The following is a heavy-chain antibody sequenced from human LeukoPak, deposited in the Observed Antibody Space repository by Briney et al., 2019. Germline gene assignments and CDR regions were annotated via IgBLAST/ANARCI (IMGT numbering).Heavy chain of an antibody. V-gene: IGHV1-2*02. D-gene: IGHD3-9*01. CDR3: ARVEPPYYDILTGYYEPRENFFDY. CDR1: GYTFTGYY. Sequence: GASVRVSCKASGYTFTGYYMHWVRQAPGQGLEWMGWINPNSGGTNYAQKFQGRVTMTRDTSISTAYMELSRLRSDDTAVYYCARVEPPYYDILTGYYEPRENFFDYWGQGTLVTVSS. J-gene: IGHJ4*02. CDR2: INPNSGGT.